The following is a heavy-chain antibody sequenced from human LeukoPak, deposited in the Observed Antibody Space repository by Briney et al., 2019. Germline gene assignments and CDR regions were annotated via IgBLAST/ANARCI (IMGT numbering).Heavy chain of an antibody. CDR2: INWNGGST. Sequence: GRSLRLSCAASGFTFDDYAMHWVRHAPGKGLEWVSGINWNGGSTGYADSVKGRFTISRDNAKNSLYLQMNSLRAEDTALYYCARDYYDSSGSVFDYWGQGTLVTVSS. D-gene: IGHD3-22*01. CDR3: ARDYYDSSGSVFDY. CDR1: GFTFDDYA. V-gene: IGHV3-20*04. J-gene: IGHJ4*02.